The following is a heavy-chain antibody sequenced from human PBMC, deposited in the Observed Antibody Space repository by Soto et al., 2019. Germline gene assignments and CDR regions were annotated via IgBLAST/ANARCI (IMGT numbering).Heavy chain of an antibody. CDR3: ARAGDRSGSTVAY. J-gene: IGHJ4*02. CDR1: GGSISSGDYY. V-gene: IGHV4-30-4*01. D-gene: IGHD3-22*01. CDR2: IYYSGST. Sequence: QVQLQESGPGLVKASQTLSLTCTVSGGSISSGDYYWTWIRQPPGKGLEWIGYIYYSGSTYYNPSLKSRLIISVDTSKNQFSLKVSSVTAADTAVYYCARAGDRSGSTVAYWGQGTLFTVSS.